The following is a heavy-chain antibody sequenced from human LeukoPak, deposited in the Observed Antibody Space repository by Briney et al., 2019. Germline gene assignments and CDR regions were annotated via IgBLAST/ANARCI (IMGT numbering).Heavy chain of an antibody. D-gene: IGHD2-15*01. CDR2: IKSKIDGGTI. J-gene: IGHJ4*02. CDR1: GFTFSDAW. V-gene: IGHV3-15*01. Sequence: GGSLRLSCVASGFTFSDAWMSWVRQAPGKGLEWVGRIKSKIDGGTIDYAAPVKGRFTISRDDSRNTLYLQLNSLKTEDTAVYYCTTRRQDGWWGQGTLVTVSS. CDR3: TTRRQDGW.